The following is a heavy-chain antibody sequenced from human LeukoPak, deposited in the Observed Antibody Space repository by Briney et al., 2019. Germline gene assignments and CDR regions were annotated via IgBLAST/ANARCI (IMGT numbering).Heavy chain of an antibody. J-gene: IGHJ4*02. CDR3: AADPLI. D-gene: IGHD3-16*01. CDR1: GFTFSSYG. Sequence: PGGSLRLSCAASGFTFSSYGMHWVRQAPGKGLEWVAVISYDGSNKYYADSVKGRFTISRDNSKNTLYLQMNSLRAEDTAVYYCAADPLIWGQGTLVTVSS. V-gene: IGHV3-30*03. CDR2: ISYDGSNK.